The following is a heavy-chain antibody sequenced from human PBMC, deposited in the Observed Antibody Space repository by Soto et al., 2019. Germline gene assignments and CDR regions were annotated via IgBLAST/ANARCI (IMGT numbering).Heavy chain of an antibody. J-gene: IGHJ4*02. V-gene: IGHV3-30*03. CDR2: ISYNGSNK. CDR3: ARYSGKYQGPIDY. D-gene: IGHD1-26*01. Sequence: QVQLVESGGGVVQPGRSLRLSCAASGFTFSHYGIHWVRQAPGKGLEWLAVISYNGSNKHYADTVKGRFTVSRDNSKNTLYLQMNSLRAKEPAVYFCARYSGKYQGPIDYWGQGTLVTVSS. CDR1: GFTFSHYG.